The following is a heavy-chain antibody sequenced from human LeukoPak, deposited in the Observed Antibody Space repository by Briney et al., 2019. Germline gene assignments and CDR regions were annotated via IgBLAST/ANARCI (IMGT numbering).Heavy chain of an antibody. CDR3: ARAASGYPLDY. Sequence: GGSLRLSCASSGFTFSSYSMNWVRQAPGKGLEWVSSISSSSSYIFYADSVKGRVTISRDNAKNSLYLQMNSLTAEHTAVYYCARAASGYPLDYWSQGTLATVSS. D-gene: IGHD3-22*01. CDR2: ISSSSSYI. V-gene: IGHV3-21*01. J-gene: IGHJ4*02. CDR1: GFTFSSYS.